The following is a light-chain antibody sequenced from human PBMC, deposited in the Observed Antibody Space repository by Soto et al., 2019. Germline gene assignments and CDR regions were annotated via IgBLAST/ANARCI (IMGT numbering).Light chain of an antibody. Sequence: QSALTQPASVSGSPGQSITISCTGTSSDVGGYNYVSWYQQHQGKAPKRMIYEVSNRPPGLSNRFSGSKSGNTASLTISGLQAEDEADYYCSSYTSSSTPYVFGTGTKLTVL. CDR2: EVS. J-gene: IGLJ1*01. CDR1: SSDVGGYNY. V-gene: IGLV2-14*01. CDR3: SSYTSSSTPYV.